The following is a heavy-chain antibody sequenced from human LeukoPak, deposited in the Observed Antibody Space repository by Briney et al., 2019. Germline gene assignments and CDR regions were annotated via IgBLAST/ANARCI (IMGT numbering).Heavy chain of an antibody. D-gene: IGHD3-10*01. V-gene: IGHV4-61*05. Sequence: SETLSLTCTVSGGSISSSSYYWGWIRQPPGKGLECIGYIHYTGSTNYNPSLKSRVTISVDTSKSQFSLKLSSVTAADTAIYYYARGGYYGSGNDFRFDPWGQGTLVTVSS. J-gene: IGHJ5*02. CDR2: IHYTGST. CDR1: GGSISSSSYY. CDR3: ARGGYYGSGNDFRFDP.